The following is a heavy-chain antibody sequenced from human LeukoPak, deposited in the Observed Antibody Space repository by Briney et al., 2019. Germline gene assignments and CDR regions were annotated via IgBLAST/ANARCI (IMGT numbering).Heavy chain of an antibody. CDR3: ARALGYYGSGSYAFDI. J-gene: IGHJ3*02. CDR2: IYTSGST. CDR1: GGSISNYY. V-gene: IGHV4-4*07. Sequence: SETLSLTCTVSGGSISNYYWSWIRQPAGKGLEWIGRIYTSGSTNYNPSLKSRVTMSVDTSKNQFSLKLSSVTAADTAVYYCARALGYYGSGSYAFDIWGQGTMVTVSS. D-gene: IGHD3-10*01.